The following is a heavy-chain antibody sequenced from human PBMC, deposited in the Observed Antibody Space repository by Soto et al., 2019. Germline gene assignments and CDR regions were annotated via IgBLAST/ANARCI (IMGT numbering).Heavy chain of an antibody. D-gene: IGHD3-22*01. V-gene: IGHV1-69*13. CDR2: IIPIFGTA. Sequence: WASVKVSCKASGGTFSSYAISWVRQAPGQGLEWMGGIIPIFGTANYAQKFQGRVTITADESTSTAYMELSSLRSEDTAVYYCASQLYYYDSSSNWFDPWGQGTLVTVSS. J-gene: IGHJ5*02. CDR3: ASQLYYYDSSSNWFDP. CDR1: GGTFSSYA.